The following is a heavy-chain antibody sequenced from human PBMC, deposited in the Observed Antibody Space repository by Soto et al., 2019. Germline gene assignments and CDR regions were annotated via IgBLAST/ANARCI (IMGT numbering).Heavy chain of an antibody. J-gene: IGHJ5*02. D-gene: IGHD6-13*01. CDR2: IYYSGST. CDR1: GGSISSSSYY. Sequence: LETLSLTCTVSGGSISSSSYYWGWIRQPPGKGLEWIGSIYYSGSTYYNPSLKSRVTISVDTSKNQFSLKLSSVTAADTAVYYCARVQKGSSWYRTFGFDPWGQGTLVTVSS. CDR3: ARVQKGSSWYRTFGFDP. V-gene: IGHV4-39*01.